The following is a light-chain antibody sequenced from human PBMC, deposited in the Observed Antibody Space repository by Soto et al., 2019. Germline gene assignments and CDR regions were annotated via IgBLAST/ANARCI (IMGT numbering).Light chain of an antibody. J-gene: IGKJ2*01. CDR3: QQSYSTPYT. CDR1: QGIASY. Sequence: IQLTQSPSSLSPSIGDRVTITCRASQGIASYLNWFQQKPGKAPKLLIYAASSLLSGVPSRFSGSSSGTDFTLTISSLQPEDFATYYCQQSYSTPYTFGQGTQLEIK. V-gene: IGKV1-39*01. CDR2: AAS.